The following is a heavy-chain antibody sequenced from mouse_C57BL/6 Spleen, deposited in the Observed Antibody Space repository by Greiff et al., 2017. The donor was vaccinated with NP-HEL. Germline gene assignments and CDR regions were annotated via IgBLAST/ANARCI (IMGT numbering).Heavy chain of an antibody. V-gene: IGHV1-82*01. CDR2: IYPGDGAT. Sequence: QVQLQQSGPELVKPGASVKISCKASGYAFSSSWMNWVKQRPGKGLEWIGRIYPGDGATNYNGKFKGKATLTADKSSSTAYMQLSSLTSEDSAVYFCEGGADYSNYEFAYWGQGTLVTVSA. J-gene: IGHJ3*01. CDR1: GYAFSSSW. D-gene: IGHD2-5*01. CDR3: EGGADYSNYEFAY.